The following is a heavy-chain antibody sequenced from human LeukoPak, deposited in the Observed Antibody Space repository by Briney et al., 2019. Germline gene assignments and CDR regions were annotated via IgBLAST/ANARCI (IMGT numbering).Heavy chain of an antibody. Sequence: SETLSLTCTVSGGSISSSSYYWGWIRQPPGKGLEWIGSIYYSGSTYHNPSLKSRVTISVDTSKNQFSLKLSSVTAADTAVYYCARQVGRYDFWSGYQYFDYWGQGTLVTVSS. CDR2: IYYSGST. J-gene: IGHJ4*02. CDR1: GGSISSSSYY. D-gene: IGHD3-3*01. CDR3: ARQVGRYDFWSGYQYFDY. V-gene: IGHV4-39*01.